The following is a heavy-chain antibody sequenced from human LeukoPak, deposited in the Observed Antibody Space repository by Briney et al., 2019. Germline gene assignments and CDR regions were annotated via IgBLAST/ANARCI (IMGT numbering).Heavy chain of an antibody. CDR2: IYYSGST. J-gene: IGHJ4*02. D-gene: IGHD5-18*01. CDR3: ASATSRGYSYGPPGEFDY. Sequence: PSETLSLTCTVSGGSISSGGYYWSWIRQHPGKGLEWIGYIYYSGSTYYNPSLKSRVTISVDTSKNQFPLKLSSVTAADTAVYYCASATSRGYSYGPPGEFDYWGQGTLVTVSS. CDR1: GGSISSGGYY. V-gene: IGHV4-31*03.